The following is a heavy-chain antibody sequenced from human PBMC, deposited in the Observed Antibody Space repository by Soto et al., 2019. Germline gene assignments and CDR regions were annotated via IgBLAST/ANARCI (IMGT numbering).Heavy chain of an antibody. CDR3: ARHVRELLYYWPQNYYYYYYMDV. D-gene: IGHD3-10*01. J-gene: IGHJ6*03. CDR1: GGSISSYY. Sequence: SETLSLTCTFSGGSISSYYWSLIRQPPGKGLEWIGYIYYSGSTNYNPSLKSRVTISVDTSKNQFSLKLSSVTAADTAVYYCARHVRELLYYWPQNYYYYYYMDVWGKGTTVTSP. V-gene: IGHV4-59*08. CDR2: IYYSGST.